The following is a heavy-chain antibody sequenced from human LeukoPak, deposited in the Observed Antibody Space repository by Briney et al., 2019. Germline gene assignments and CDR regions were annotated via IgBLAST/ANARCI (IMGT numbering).Heavy chain of an antibody. D-gene: IGHD4-17*01. CDR1: GFTFSSYG. V-gene: IGHV3-30*02. J-gene: IGHJ4*02. CDR3: AKDLTTVTTQGDY. Sequence: GGSLRLSCAASGFTFSSYGMHWVRQAPGKGLEWVAFIRYDGSDKYYPDSVKGRFTISRDNSKNMLYLQMNRLRDEDTAVYYCAKDLTTVTTQGDYWGQGTLVTVSS. CDR2: IRYDGSDK.